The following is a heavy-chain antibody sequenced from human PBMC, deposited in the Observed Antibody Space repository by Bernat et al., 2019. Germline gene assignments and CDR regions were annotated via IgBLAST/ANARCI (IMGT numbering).Heavy chain of an antibody. CDR2: ISYDGSNK. V-gene: IGHV3-30-3*01. Sequence: QVQLVESGGGVVQPGRSLRHSCAASGFTFSSYAMHWVRQAPGKGLEWVAVISYDGSNKYYADSVKGRFTISRDNSKNTLYLQMNSLRAEDTAVYYCARAYLSIVVVTAIGDLVPGDWGQGTLVTVSS. J-gene: IGHJ4*02. CDR1: GFTFSSYA. D-gene: IGHD2-21*02. CDR3: ARAYLSIVVVTAIGDLVPGD.